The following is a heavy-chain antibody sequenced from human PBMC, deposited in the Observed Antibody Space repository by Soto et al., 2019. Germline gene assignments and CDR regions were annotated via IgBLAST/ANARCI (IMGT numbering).Heavy chain of an antibody. J-gene: IGHJ4*02. V-gene: IGHV3-23*01. CDR2: ISGSGGST. Sequence: EVQLLESGGGLVQPGGSLRLSCAASGFTFSSYAMSWVRQAPGKGLEWVSAISGSGGSTYYADSVKGRFTISRDNSKNTLYLQMNSLRAEDTSVNYCGKDTTNIPRPNYFDYWGQGTLVTVSS. CDR1: GFTFSSYA. D-gene: IGHD1-26*01. CDR3: GKDTTNIPRPNYFDY.